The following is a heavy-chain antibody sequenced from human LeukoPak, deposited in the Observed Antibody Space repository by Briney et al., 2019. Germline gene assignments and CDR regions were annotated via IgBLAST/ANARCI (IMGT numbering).Heavy chain of an antibody. CDR3: ARGGPYSGYDLFDY. CDR2: IGTAGDT. Sequence: GGSLRLSCAASGFTFSSYDMHWVRQATGKGLEWVSAIGTAGDTYYPGSVKGRFTISRENAKNSLYLQMNSLRAGDTAVYYCARGGPYSGYDLFDYWGQGTLVTVSS. J-gene: IGHJ4*02. CDR1: GFTFSSYD. D-gene: IGHD5-12*01. V-gene: IGHV3-13*01.